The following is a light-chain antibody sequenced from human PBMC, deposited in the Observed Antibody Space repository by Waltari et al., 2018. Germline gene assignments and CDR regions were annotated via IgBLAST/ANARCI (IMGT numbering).Light chain of an antibody. CDR1: QSIGNY. Sequence: DIQVTQSPSSLSAPVGDRVSITCRASQSIGNYLNWYQHKPGKAPKLLIYSASSLQSGVPSRFSGSGSGTDFTLTITSLQPEDFATYYCKETYSSPPSTFGPGTKVESK. J-gene: IGKJ1*01. CDR3: KETYSSPPST. V-gene: IGKV1-39*01. CDR2: SAS.